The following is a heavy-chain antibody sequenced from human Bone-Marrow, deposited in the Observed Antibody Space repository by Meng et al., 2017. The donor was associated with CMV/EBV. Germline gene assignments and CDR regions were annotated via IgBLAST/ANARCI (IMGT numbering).Heavy chain of an antibody. CDR3: ARAPYGSISWFDP. D-gene: IGHD6-13*01. J-gene: IGHJ5*02. Sequence: GESLKTLCAASGFTFSSYEMTWVRRAPGKGPEWVANINQDETEKIYVDSVKGRFTITRDNAKNPLYLQMYSLRADDSAVYFCARAPYGSISWFDPWGQGTLVTVSS. V-gene: IGHV3-7*01. CDR2: INQDETEK. CDR1: GFTFSSYE.